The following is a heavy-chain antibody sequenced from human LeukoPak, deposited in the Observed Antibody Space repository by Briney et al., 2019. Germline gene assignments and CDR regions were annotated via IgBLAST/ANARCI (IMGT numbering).Heavy chain of an antibody. CDR3: ARSYGSGSYFDS. D-gene: IGHD3-10*01. J-gene: IGHJ4*02. CDR1: GGSISSYY. V-gene: IGHV4-59*01. CDR2: IYYSGST. Sequence: PSETLSLTCTVSGGSISSYYWSWIRQPPGKRLEWIGYIYYSGSTKYNPSLKSRVTISVDTSKNQFSLKLSSVTAADTAVYYCARSYGSGSYFDSWGQGTLVTVSS.